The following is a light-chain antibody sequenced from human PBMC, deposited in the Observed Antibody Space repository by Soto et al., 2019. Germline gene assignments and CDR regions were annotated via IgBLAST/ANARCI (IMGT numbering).Light chain of an antibody. Sequence: QSALTQPASVSGSPGQSITISCTGTSSDVGGYNYVSWYQQHPGKAPKLMIHDVSDRPSGVSNRFSGSKSGNTASLIISGLQAEDEADYYCSSYTSSSTYVFVTGTKVTVL. CDR3: SSYTSSSTYV. CDR2: DVS. J-gene: IGLJ1*01. V-gene: IGLV2-14*01. CDR1: SSDVGGYNY.